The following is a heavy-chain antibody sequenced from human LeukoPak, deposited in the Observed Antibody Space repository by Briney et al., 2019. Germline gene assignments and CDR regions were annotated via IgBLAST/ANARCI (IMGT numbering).Heavy chain of an antibody. D-gene: IGHD2-15*01. V-gene: IGHV1-2*02. CDR2: INPKSGTT. J-gene: IGHJ4*02. Sequence: ASVKVSCKASGYTFSDYYIHWVRQAPGQRLEWMGWINPKSGTTYYTENFQGRVTVTRDSSISTTFMEMSDLRSDDTAIYYCAKASKLGCGSGSRYSAFDYWGQGTLVTVSS. CDR1: GYTFSDYY. CDR3: AKASKLGCGSGSRYSAFDY.